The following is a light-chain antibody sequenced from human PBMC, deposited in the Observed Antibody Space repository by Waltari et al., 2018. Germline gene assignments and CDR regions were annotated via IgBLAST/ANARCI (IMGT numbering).Light chain of an antibody. V-gene: IGKV3-15*01. CDR3: QQYKNWPPLT. J-gene: IGKJ4*01. Sequence: EIVMTQSPATLSVSPGERATLSCRAIQSVSNSLAWYQQKPGQPPRRLIYDASTRATGIPARCSGSGSGTEFTLTISSLQSEDFAVYYCQQYKNWPPLTFGGGTRVEI. CDR1: QSVSNS. CDR2: DAS.